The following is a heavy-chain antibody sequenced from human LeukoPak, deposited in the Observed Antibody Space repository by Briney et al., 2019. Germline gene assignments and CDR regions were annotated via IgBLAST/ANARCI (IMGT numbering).Heavy chain of an antibody. CDR2: INGDGSST. Sequence: PGGSLRLSCAASGFTFSSYWMHWVRQAPGKGLVWVSRINGDGSSTNYADSVRSRFTISRDNAKNTLYLQMNSLRAEDTAVFYCARDPYSGYDRSLDVWGQGTTVTVSS. CDR3: ARDPYSGYDRSLDV. CDR1: GFTFSSYW. D-gene: IGHD5-12*01. J-gene: IGHJ6*02. V-gene: IGHV3-74*01.